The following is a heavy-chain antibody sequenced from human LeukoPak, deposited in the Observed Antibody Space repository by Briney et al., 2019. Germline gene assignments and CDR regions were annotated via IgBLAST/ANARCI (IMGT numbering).Heavy chain of an antibody. CDR1: GGSISSSSYF. V-gene: IGHV4-39*01. Sequence: PSETLSLTCTVSGGSISSSSYFWAWIRQPPGKGLEWIGSIYNSGSTYYNPSLKSRVTVSVDTSKNQLSLKVNSVTAADTAAYYCARQDYYEKSGYYYFDHWGQGTLVTVPS. CDR3: ARQDYYEKSGYYYFDH. CDR2: IYNSGST. J-gene: IGHJ4*02. D-gene: IGHD3-22*01.